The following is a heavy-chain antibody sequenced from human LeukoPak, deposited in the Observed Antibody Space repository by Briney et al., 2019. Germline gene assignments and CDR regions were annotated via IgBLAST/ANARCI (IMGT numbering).Heavy chain of an antibody. V-gene: IGHV4-39*01. D-gene: IGHD6-19*01. CDR3: ASPGSSYSSGWYRAFDI. Sequence: SETLSPTCTVSGGSISSSSYYWGWIRQPPGKGLEWIGSIYYSGSTYYNPSLKSRVTISVDTSKSQFSLKLSSVTAADTAVYYCASPGSSYSSGWYRAFDIWGQGTMVTVSS. CDR2: IYYSGST. CDR1: GGSISSSSYY. J-gene: IGHJ3*02.